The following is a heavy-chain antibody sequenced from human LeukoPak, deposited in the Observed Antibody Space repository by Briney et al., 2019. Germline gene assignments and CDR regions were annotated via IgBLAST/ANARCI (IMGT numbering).Heavy chain of an antibody. CDR2: INSDGSST. CDR1: GSTFSSYW. V-gene: IGHV3-74*01. J-gene: IGHJ4*02. D-gene: IGHD6-13*01. Sequence: GGSLRLSCAASGSTFSSYWMYWVRHAPGKGLGWVSRINSDGSSTSYADSVKGRFTISRDNDKNTLYLQMNSLRAEDTAVYYCARESREQLPGDYWGQGTLVTVSS. CDR3: ARESREQLPGDY.